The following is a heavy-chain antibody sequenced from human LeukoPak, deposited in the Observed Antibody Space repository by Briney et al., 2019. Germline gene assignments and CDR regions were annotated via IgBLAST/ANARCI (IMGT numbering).Heavy chain of an antibody. Sequence: ASVKVSCKASGYTFTSYYMHWVRQASGQGLEWMGIINPSGGSTSYAQKFQGRVTITTDESTSTAYMELSSLRSEDTAVYYCARGVVVVPAAMPGYYYYYMDVWGKGTTVTVSS. D-gene: IGHD2-2*01. V-gene: IGHV1-46*01. CDR3: ARGVVVVPAAMPGYYYYYMDV. CDR1: GYTFTSYY. CDR2: INPSGGST. J-gene: IGHJ6*03.